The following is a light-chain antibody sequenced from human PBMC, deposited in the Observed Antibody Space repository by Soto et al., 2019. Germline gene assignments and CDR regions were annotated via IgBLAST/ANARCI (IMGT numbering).Light chain of an antibody. CDR1: QSVSIN. Sequence: EIVFTQSPATLSLSPGERVTLSCRASQSVSINLAWYQQQPGQPPRLLIYHTSTRETGIPARFSGSGSGTDFTLTISGLQSEDLAVYYCQQYSDWTQTFGQGTQVDIK. CDR3: QQYSDWTQT. V-gene: IGKV3-15*01. CDR2: HTS. J-gene: IGKJ1*01.